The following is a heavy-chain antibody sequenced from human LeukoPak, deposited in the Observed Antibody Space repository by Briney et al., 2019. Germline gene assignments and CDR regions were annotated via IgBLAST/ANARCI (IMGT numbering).Heavy chain of an antibody. CDR3: AKGGHPAVVTTRFDS. CDR1: GFTFDTYG. D-gene: IGHD2-21*02. CDR2: ISGSGNYM. V-gene: IGHV3-23*01. J-gene: IGHJ5*01. Sequence: GGSLRLSCAASGFTFDTYGMSWVRQAPGKGLEWVSSISGSGNYMYYKDSVKGRFTISRDNSKNMLLLQMNSLRAEDSAVYYCAKGGHPAVVTTRFDSWGQGTLVTVSS.